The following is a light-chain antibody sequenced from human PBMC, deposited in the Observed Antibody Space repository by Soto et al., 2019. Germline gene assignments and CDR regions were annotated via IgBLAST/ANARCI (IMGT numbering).Light chain of an antibody. J-gene: IGKJ3*01. CDR2: GAS. CDR1: QSVSSSY. Sequence: EIVLTQSPGTLSLSPGERATLSCRASQSVSSSYLAWYQQKPGQAPSLLTYGASSRATGIPDRFSGSGSGTDFTLTISRLEPEDFAVYYCQQYGSSPPITFGPGTKVDIK. V-gene: IGKV3-20*01. CDR3: QQYGSSPPIT.